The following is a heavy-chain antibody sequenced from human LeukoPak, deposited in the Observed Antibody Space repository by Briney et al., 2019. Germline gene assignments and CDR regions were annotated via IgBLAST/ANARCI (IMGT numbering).Heavy chain of an antibody. J-gene: IGHJ4*02. Sequence: QTGGSLRLSCAASGFSISAYHMGWVRQAPGKGLEWVANINPGGSVKYYVDSVKGRFTISRDNAKNSLYLQMNSLTVEDTAVYYCAGGESGWNIWGQGALATVPS. CDR3: AGGESGWNI. D-gene: IGHD1/OR15-1a*01. CDR1: GFSISAYH. V-gene: IGHV3-7*01. CDR2: INPGGSVK.